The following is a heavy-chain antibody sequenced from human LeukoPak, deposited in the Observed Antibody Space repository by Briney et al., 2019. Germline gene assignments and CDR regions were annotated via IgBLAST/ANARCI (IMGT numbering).Heavy chain of an antibody. CDR2: IYYSGST. V-gene: IGHV4-30-4*07. CDR3: ASCSGGSCYRPHLVV. J-gene: IGHJ4*02. CDR1: GGSISSGGYS. D-gene: IGHD2-15*01. Sequence: KPSETLSLTCAVSGGSISSGGYSWSWIRQPPGKGLEWIGYIYYSGSTYYNPSLKSRVTISVDTSKNQFSLKLSSVTAADTAVYYCASCSGGSCYRPHLVVWGQGTLVTVSS.